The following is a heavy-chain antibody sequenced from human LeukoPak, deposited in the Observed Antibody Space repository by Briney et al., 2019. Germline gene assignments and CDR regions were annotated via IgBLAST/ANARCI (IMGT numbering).Heavy chain of an antibody. J-gene: IGHJ4*02. V-gene: IGHV3-21*01. CDR1: GFTFSSYS. Sequence: GGSLRLSCAASGFTFSSYSMNWVRQAPGKGLEWVSSISSSSSYIYYADSVKGRFTISRDNAKNTLYLQMNSLRAEDTAVYYCARDRDDYGDFWGQGTLVTVSS. CDR2: ISSSSSYI. CDR3: ARDRDDYGDF.